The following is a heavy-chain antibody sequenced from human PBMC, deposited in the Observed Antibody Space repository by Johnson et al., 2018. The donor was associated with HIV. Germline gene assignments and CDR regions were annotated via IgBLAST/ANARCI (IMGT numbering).Heavy chain of an antibody. V-gene: IGHV3-20*04. J-gene: IGHJ3*02. D-gene: IGHD4-17*01. CDR2: INWNGGST. CDR3: ARENPFGGDYAAFDM. Sequence: VQLVESGGGLVKPGGSLRLSCAASGFTFSSYAMSWVRQAPGKGLEWVSGINWNGGSTGYADSVKGRFTISRDNAKNSLYLQMNSLRAGDTGVYYCARENPFGGDYAAFDMWGQGTMVTVSS. CDR1: GFTFSSYA.